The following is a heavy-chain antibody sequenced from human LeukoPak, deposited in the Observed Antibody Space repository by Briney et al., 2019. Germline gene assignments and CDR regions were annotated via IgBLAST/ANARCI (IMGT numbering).Heavy chain of an antibody. CDR3: AKSGGYGLIDY. CDR1: GGSFSGYY. D-gene: IGHD1-26*01. Sequence: SETLSLTCAVDGGSFSGYYWSGIRQPPGKGLEWIGEINHSGSTNYNPSLKSRVTISVDTSKNQFSLKLNSVTAADTAMYYCAKSGGYGLIDYWGQGTRITVSS. CDR2: INHSGST. J-gene: IGHJ4*02. V-gene: IGHV4-34*01.